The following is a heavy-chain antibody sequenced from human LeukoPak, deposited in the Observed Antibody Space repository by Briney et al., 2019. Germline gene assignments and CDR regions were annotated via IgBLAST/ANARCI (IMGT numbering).Heavy chain of an antibody. Sequence: TGGSLRLSCAASGFTFSSHWMSWVPQAPGKGLEWVANIKQDASDKYYVDSVKGRFTISRDNAKNSLYLRMNSLRAEDTAVYFCARHSNKYDYDSSGHYRSFDYWGQGTLVTVSS. V-gene: IGHV3-7*01. D-gene: IGHD3-22*01. CDR2: IKQDASDK. CDR1: GFTFSSHW. CDR3: ARHSNKYDYDSSGHYRSFDY. J-gene: IGHJ4*02.